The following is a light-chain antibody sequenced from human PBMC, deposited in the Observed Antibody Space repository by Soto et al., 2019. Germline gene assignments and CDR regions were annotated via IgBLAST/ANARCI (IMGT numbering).Light chain of an antibody. Sequence: QSVLTQPRSVSGSPGQSVTISCTGASSDVGGYNYVSWYQQHPGKAPKLMIYDVSKRPSGVPDRFSGSKSGNTASLTISVLQTEDEADYYCCSYAGRYTYVFGTGTQVTV. CDR2: DVS. V-gene: IGLV2-11*01. J-gene: IGLJ1*01. CDR3: CSYAGRYTYV. CDR1: SSDVGGYNY.